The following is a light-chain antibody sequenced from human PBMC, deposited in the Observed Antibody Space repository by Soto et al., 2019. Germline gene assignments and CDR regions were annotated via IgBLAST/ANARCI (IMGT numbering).Light chain of an antibody. Sequence: EIVLSQSPATLSLSPGERATLSCRASQSVSSNLAWYQQKPGQAPRLLIYDASNRATGIPARFSGSGSGTDCTLTISSLEPEDFTIYYWQQRSNWPPVTFGGGTEVEIK. V-gene: IGKV3-11*01. CDR2: DAS. CDR3: QQRSNWPPVT. J-gene: IGKJ4*02. CDR1: QSVSSN.